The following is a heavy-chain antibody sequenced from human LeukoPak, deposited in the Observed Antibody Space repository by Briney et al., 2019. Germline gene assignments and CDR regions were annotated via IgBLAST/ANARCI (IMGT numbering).Heavy chain of an antibody. CDR3: ATTAATRKAVY. D-gene: IGHD6-25*01. CDR2: IFSGGRT. Sequence: GGSLRVSCAASGFTVSSNYMSWVRQAPGKGLEWVSVIFSGGRTYNADSVKGRFTISRDSSKNTLYLQMNSLRAEDTAVYYCATTAATRKAVYWGQGTLVTVSS. V-gene: IGHV3-53*01. CDR1: GFTVSSNY. J-gene: IGHJ4*02.